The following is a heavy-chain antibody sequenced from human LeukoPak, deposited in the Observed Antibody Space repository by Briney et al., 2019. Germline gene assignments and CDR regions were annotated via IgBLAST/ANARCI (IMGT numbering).Heavy chain of an antibody. D-gene: IGHD5-24*01. Sequence: TGGSLRLSCAASGFNFNIYSMNWVRQALGKGLEWISSISSGSSYINQADSVKGRFAISRDNTKNSVFLQMNSLRAEDTAVYYCTRDNELGGYKGWYFDYWGQGTLVTVSS. CDR1: GFNFNIYS. CDR3: TRDNELGGYKGWYFDY. V-gene: IGHV3-21*01. CDR2: ISSGSSYI. J-gene: IGHJ4*02.